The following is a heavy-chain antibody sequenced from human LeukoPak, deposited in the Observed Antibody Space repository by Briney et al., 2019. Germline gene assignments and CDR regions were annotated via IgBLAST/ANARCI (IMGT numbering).Heavy chain of an antibody. CDR1: GGSISSSSYY. V-gene: IGHV4-39*01. J-gene: IGHJ4*02. CDR3: ARHKVGEIQRCDY. CDR2: IYYSGST. D-gene: IGHD5-18*01. Sequence: PSETLSLTCTVSGGSISSSSYYWGWIRQPPGKGLEWIATIYYSGSTYYNPSLKSRVSISVDTSKNQFSLKLSSMTAADTAVYYCARHKVGEIQRCDYWGQGALVTVSS.